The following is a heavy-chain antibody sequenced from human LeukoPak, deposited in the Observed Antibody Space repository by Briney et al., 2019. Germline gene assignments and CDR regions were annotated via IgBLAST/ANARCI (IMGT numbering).Heavy chain of an antibody. CDR3: AREPYPYWYFDL. J-gene: IGHJ2*01. Sequence: SSETLSLTCAVYGGSFSGYYWSWIRQPPGKGLEWIGEINHSGSTNYNPSLKSRVTISVDTPKNQFSLKLSSVTAADTAVYYCAREPYPYWYFDLWGRGTLVTVSS. V-gene: IGHV4-34*01. CDR1: GGSFSGYY. CDR2: INHSGST.